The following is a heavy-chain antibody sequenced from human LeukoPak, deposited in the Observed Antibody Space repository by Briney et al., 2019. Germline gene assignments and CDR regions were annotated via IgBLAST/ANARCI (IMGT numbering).Heavy chain of an antibody. CDR1: GGSFSGYY. CDR3: ARWVRYFDWLPYDAFDI. J-gene: IGHJ3*02. CDR2: INHSGST. D-gene: IGHD3-9*01. Sequence: SETLSLTCAVYGGSFSGYYWSWIRRPPGKGLEWIGEINHSGSTNYNPSLKSRVTISVDTSKNQFSLRLSSVTAADTAVYYCARWVRYFDWLPYDAFDIWGQGTMVTVSS. V-gene: IGHV4-34*01.